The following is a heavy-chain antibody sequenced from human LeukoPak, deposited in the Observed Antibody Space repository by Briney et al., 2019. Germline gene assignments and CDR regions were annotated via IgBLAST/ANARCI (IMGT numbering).Heavy chain of an antibody. CDR2: IYYSGST. D-gene: IGHD3-22*01. J-gene: IGHJ4*02. V-gene: IGHV4-59*01. CDR1: GGSISSYY. Sequence: SETLSLTCTVSGGSISSYYWSWIRQPPGKGLEWIGYIYYSGSTNYNPSLKSRVTISIDTSKNQFSLKLSSVTAADTAVYYCVIYDSSGYYPDYWGQGALVTVSS. CDR3: VIYDSSGYYPDY.